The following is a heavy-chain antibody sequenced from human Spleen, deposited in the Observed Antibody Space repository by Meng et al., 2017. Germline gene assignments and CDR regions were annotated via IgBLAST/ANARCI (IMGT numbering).Heavy chain of an antibody. CDR3: ARSVLYGSGSYPYWEGGDRNYWYFDL. V-gene: IGHV4-59*01. J-gene: IGHJ2*01. D-gene: IGHD3-10*01. CDR2: IYYSGST. CDR1: GGSISSYY. Sequence: GSLRLSCTVSGGSISSYYWSWIRQPPGKGLEWIGYIYYSGSTNYNPSLKSRVTISVDTSKNQFSLKLSSVTAADTAVYYCARSVLYGSGSYPYWEGGDRNYWYFDLWGRGTLVTVSS.